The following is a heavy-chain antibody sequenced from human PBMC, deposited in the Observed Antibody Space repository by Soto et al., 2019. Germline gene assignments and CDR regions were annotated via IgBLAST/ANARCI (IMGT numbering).Heavy chain of an antibody. D-gene: IGHD1-7*01. CDR2: ISNYNGNP. V-gene: IGHV1-18*01. CDR3: ARGRTRALDY. CDR1: GYIFTSQG. J-gene: IGHJ4*02. Sequence: QIQLVQSGAEVKKPGASVKVSCKASGYIFTSQGISWVRQAPGQGLEWMGWISNYNGNPNYAQKLQGRVTMTTNTSTTTAFLELRSLTSDDTAVYYCARGRTRALDYWGQGTPVIVSS.